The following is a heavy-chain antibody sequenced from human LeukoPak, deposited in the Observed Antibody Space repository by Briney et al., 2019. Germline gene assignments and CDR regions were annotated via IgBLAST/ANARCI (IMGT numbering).Heavy chain of an antibody. D-gene: IGHD5-18*01. CDR3: ASLDTPKAGDY. CDR2: IIPIFGTA. V-gene: IGHV1-69*13. J-gene: IGHJ4*02. CDR1: GYTFSKYG. Sequence: SVKVSCKTSGYTFSKYGVSWVRQAPGQGLEWMGGIIPIFGTANYAQKFQGRVTITADESTSTAYMELSSLRSEDTAVYYCASLDTPKAGDYWGQGTLVTVSS.